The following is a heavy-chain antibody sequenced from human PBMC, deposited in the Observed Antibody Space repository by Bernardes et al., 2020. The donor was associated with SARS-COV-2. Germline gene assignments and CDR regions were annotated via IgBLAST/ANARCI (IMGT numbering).Heavy chain of an antibody. Sequence: PPGKVLDCIREINHSGSTNYNPSLKSRVTISVDTSKNQFSLKLSSVTASDTDVYYCERNGSLMVYAPYYIDYLGQETLVTVSS. CDR3: ERNGSLMVYAPYYIDY. J-gene: IGHJ4*02. V-gene: IGHV4-34*01. CDR2: INHSGST. D-gene: IGHD2-8*01.